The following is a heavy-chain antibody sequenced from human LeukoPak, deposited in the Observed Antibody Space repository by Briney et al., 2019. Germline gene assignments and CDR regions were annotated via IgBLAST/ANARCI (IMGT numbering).Heavy chain of an antibody. J-gene: IGHJ4*02. Sequence: VASVPVSFKASGYTFTGYYMHWVRQAPGQGLEWMGWINPNSGGTNYAQKFQGRVTMTRDTSISTAYMELSRLRSDDTAVYYCARESARGPRGFDYWGQGTLVTVSS. CDR1: GYTFTGYY. CDR3: ARESARGPRGFDY. V-gene: IGHV1-2*02. CDR2: INPNSGGT.